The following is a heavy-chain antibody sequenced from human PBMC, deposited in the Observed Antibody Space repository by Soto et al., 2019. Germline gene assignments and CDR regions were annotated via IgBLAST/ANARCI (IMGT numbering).Heavy chain of an antibody. V-gene: IGHV1-3*01. Sequence: ASVKVPCKASGYTFTSYAMHWVRQAPGQRLEWMGWINAGNGNTKYSQKFQGRVTITRDTSASTAYMELSSLRSEDTAVYYCARGKGGNSHFDYWGQGTLVTVSS. D-gene: IGHD2-21*02. J-gene: IGHJ4*02. CDR2: INAGNGNT. CDR3: ARGKGGNSHFDY. CDR1: GYTFTSYA.